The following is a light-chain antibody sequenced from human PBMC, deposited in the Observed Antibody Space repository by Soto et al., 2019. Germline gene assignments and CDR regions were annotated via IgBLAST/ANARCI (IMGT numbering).Light chain of an antibody. CDR1: QSVSSY. J-gene: IGKJ3*01. Sequence: EIVLTQSPATLSLSPGERATLSCRASQSVSSYLAWIQQKPGQAPRLLIYDASNRATGIPARFSGSGSGTDFTLTISSLEPEDFAVYYCQQRTNWPTFGPGTKVDIK. V-gene: IGKV3-11*01. CDR2: DAS. CDR3: QQRTNWPT.